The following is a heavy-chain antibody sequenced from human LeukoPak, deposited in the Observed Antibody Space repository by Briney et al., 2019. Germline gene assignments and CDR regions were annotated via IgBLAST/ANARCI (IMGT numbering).Heavy chain of an antibody. V-gene: IGHV4-4*07. CDR1: GGSISSYY. J-gene: IGHJ4*02. CDR2: IYTSGST. D-gene: IGHD4-23*01. Sequence: PSETLSLTCTVSGGSISSYYWSWIRQPAGKGLEWIGRIYTSGSTNYNPSLKSRVTISVDTSKTQFSLRLTSVTAADTAVYYCTRHWSTGNSFYRFDFWGQGTLVTVSS. CDR3: TRHWSTGNSFYRFDF.